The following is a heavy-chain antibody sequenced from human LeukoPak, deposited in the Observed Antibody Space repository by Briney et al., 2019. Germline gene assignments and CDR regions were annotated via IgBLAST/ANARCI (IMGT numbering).Heavy chain of an antibody. CDR3: ACTSGYDFSSYCYYYMDV. CDR2: ISSGSSYI. V-gene: IGHV3-21*01. J-gene: IGHJ6*03. CDR1: GFTFSSYS. Sequence: PGGSLRLSCAASGFTFSSYSMNWVRQAPGKGLEWVSSISSGSSYIYYADSVKGRFTISRDNAKNSLYLQMNGLSAEDTAVYYCACTSGYDFSSYCYYYMDVWGKGTTVTVSS. D-gene: IGHD5-12*01.